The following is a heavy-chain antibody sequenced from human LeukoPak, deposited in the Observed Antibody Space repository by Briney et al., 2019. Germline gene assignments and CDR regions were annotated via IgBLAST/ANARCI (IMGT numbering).Heavy chain of an antibody. J-gene: IGHJ6*02. D-gene: IGHD2-2*02. CDR3: ATARAPFSSTSCYSSDCYYYYYGMDV. V-gene: IGHV1-24*01. CDR1: GYTLTELS. Sequence: GASVNVSCKVSGYTLTELSMHWVRQAPGKGLEWMGGFDPEDGETIYAQKFQGRVTMTEDTSTDTAYMELSSLRSEDTAVYYCATARAPFSSTSCYSSDCYYYYYGMDVWGQGTTVTVSS. CDR2: FDPEDGET.